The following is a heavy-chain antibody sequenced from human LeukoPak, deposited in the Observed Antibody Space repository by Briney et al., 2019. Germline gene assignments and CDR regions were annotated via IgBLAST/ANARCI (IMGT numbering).Heavy chain of an antibody. J-gene: IGHJ4*02. D-gene: IGHD4-23*01. CDR1: GYTFTSYY. CDR2: IHPSGGST. V-gene: IGHV1-46*01. CDR3: ARDPGYGGNSGGVDY. Sequence: GASVKVSCKASGYTFTSYYIHWVRQAPGQGLEWMGIIHPSGGSTSYAQKFQGRVTMTRDTSTSTVYMDLSSLRSEDTAVNYCARDPGYGGNSGGVDYWGQGTLVTVSS.